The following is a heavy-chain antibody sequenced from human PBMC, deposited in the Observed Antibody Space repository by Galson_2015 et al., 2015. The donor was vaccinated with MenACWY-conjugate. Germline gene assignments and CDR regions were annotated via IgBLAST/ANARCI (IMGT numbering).Heavy chain of an antibody. Sequence: SVKVSCKVSGHSLSDLSMHWVRQAPGRGLEWMGGFDPEDGKTIYAEKFQGRVTTTEDTSTDTVYMELTSLTSEDTAVYFCAIVRMGYCHGGTCYGLDVWGQGTTVTVSS. V-gene: IGHV1-24*01. D-gene: IGHD2-15*01. CDR3: AIVRMGYCHGGTCYGLDV. CDR1: GHSLSDLS. CDR2: FDPEDGKT. J-gene: IGHJ6*02.